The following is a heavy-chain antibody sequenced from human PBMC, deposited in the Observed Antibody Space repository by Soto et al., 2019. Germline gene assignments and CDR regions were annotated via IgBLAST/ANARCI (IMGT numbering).Heavy chain of an antibody. Sequence: ASVKVPCNTSGYTFTAYYMHWVRQAPGQGREGMGLINPNVGDTTYAQRFQGRVTMTSDTSTSTVYMELSSLRSDDTAVFYCAVWKYTSGGLDIWVSGRKVTVS. CDR1: GYTFTAYY. D-gene: IGHD6-19*01. CDR2: INPNVGDT. J-gene: IGHJ3*02. V-gene: IGHV1-46*03. CDR3: AVWKYTSGGLDI.